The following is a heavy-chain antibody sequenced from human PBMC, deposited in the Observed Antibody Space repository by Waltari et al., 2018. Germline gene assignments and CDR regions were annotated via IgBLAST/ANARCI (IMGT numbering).Heavy chain of an antibody. V-gene: IGHV1-2*06. CDR3: ARSYSSGRILYFQH. Sequence: QVQLVQSGAEVKKPGASVKVSCKASGYTFTGYYMHWVRQAPGQGLEWMGRSNPNSGGTNYAQKFQGMVTMTRDTSISTAYMELSRLRSDDTAVYYCARSYSSGRILYFQHWGQGTLVTVSS. CDR1: GYTFTGYY. D-gene: IGHD6-19*01. CDR2: SNPNSGGT. J-gene: IGHJ1*01.